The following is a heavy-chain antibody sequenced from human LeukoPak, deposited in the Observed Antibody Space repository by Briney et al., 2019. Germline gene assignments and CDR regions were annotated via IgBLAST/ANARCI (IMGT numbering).Heavy chain of an antibody. CDR2: INQSGST. V-gene: IGHV4-34*01. D-gene: IGHD2-2*01. J-gene: IGHJ6*03. CDR1: GGSFSGYY. CDR3: AAGCSSTSRYWYYYTDV. Sequence: NPSETLSLTCAVYGGSFSGYYWSWIRQPPGKGLEWIGEINQSGSTNYNPSLKSRVTISVDTSKKQFSLRLSPVTAADTAVYYCAAGCSSTSRYWYYYTDVWGKGTTVTASS.